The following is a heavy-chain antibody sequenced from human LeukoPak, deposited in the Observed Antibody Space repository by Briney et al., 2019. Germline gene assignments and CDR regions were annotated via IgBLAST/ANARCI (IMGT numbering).Heavy chain of an antibody. D-gene: IGHD2-2*01. V-gene: IGHV1-69*06. CDR2: IIPIFGTA. Sequence: SVKVSCKASGGTFSSYAISWVRQAPGQGLEWMGGIIPIFGTANYAQKFQGRVTITAVKSTSTAYMELSSLRSEDTAVYYCARVVVPAAMNWFDPWGQGTLVTVSS. CDR1: GGTFSSYA. J-gene: IGHJ5*02. CDR3: ARVVVPAAMNWFDP.